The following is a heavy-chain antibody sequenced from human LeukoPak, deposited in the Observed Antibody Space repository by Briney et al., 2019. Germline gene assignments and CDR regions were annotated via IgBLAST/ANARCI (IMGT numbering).Heavy chain of an antibody. Sequence: PSETLSLTCAVSGGSISTNNWWSWVRQPPGKGLEWIGEIYHTGSTNYSPSLRSRVTMSIDKSNNQFSLNLNSVTAADTAVYYCAYYYEAFDAFDIWGQGTMVTVSS. CDR2: IYHTGST. V-gene: IGHV4-4*02. CDR1: GGSISTNNW. CDR3: AYYYEAFDAFDI. D-gene: IGHD3-22*01. J-gene: IGHJ3*02.